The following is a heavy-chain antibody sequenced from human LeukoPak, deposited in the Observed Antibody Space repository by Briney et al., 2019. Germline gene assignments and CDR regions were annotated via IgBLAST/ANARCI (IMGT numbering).Heavy chain of an antibody. V-gene: IGHV1-8*01. CDR1: AYTFTSYD. D-gene: IGHD5-12*01. Sequence: ASVKVSCKASAYTFTSYDLNWVRQATGQGLEWMGWMNPNSGNTGYAQKFQGRVTMTRNASISTAYMELSSLRSEDTAVYYCARLGTATGFDYWGQGTLVTVSS. J-gene: IGHJ4*02. CDR2: MNPNSGNT. CDR3: ARLGTATGFDY.